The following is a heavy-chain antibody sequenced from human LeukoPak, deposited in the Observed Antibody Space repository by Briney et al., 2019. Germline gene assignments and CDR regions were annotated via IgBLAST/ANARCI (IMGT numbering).Heavy chain of an antibody. J-gene: IGHJ4*02. V-gene: IGHV3-23*01. CDR1: EFTFGDYD. D-gene: IGHD3-10*01. CDR2: ISGDGLGT. CDR3: AKGPNFGSWRALDY. Sequence: GGSLRLSCAASEFTFGDYDMSWVRQTLGKGLEWVSSISGDGLGTWYADSVRGRFAISRDKPRNTLYLQLNSLRVDDTAVYYCAKGPNFGSWRALDYWGQGSLVTVSS.